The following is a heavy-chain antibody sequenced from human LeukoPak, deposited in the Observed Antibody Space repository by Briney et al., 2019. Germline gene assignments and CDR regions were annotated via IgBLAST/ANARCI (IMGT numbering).Heavy chain of an antibody. J-gene: IGHJ4*02. CDR1: GFTFSSCG. CDR2: IWYDGSNK. Sequence: GGSLRLSCAVSGFTFSSCGMHWVRQAPGKGLEWVAVIWYDGSNKYYADSVKGRFTISRDNSKNTLYLQMNSLRAEDTAVYYCTRIPSSTSSWYYFDYWGQGTLVTVSS. CDR3: TRIPSSTSSWYYFDY. V-gene: IGHV3-33*01. D-gene: IGHD6-13*01.